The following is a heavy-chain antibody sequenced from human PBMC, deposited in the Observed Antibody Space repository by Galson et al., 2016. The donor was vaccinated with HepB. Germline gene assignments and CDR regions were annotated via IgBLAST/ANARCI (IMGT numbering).Heavy chain of an antibody. D-gene: IGHD2-15*01. Sequence: SLRLSCAASGFTFSSYAMSWVRQAPGKGLEWVSAISGSGGSTYYADSVKGRFTISRDNSKNTLYLQMNSLRAEDTAVYYCAKDKGYCSGGSCPFRTDWYFDLWGRGTLVTVSS. J-gene: IGHJ2*01. CDR2: ISGSGGST. CDR3: AKDKGYCSGGSCPFRTDWYFDL. CDR1: GFTFSSYA. V-gene: IGHV3-23*01.